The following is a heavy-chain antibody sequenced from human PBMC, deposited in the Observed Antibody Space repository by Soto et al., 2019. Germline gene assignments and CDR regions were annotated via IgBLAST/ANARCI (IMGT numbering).Heavy chain of an antibody. V-gene: IGHV3-33*01. D-gene: IGHD6-19*01. Sequence: GSLRLSCAASGFTFSSYGMHWVRQAPGKGLEWVAVIWYDGSNKYYADSVKGRFTISRDNSKNTLYLQMNSLGAEDTAVCYCARIPQIAVAGTRFGYFDLWGRGTLVTVSS. J-gene: IGHJ2*01. CDR1: GFTFSSYG. CDR2: IWYDGSNK. CDR3: ARIPQIAVAGTRFGYFDL.